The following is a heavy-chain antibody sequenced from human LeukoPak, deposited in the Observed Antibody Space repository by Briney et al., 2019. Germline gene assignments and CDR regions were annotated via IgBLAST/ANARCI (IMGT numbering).Heavy chain of an antibody. CDR2: ISSNGGST. CDR1: GFTFSSYA. Sequence: GGSLRLSCAASGFTFSSYAMHWVRQAPGKGLEYVSAISSNGGSTYYANSVKGRFTISRDNSKNTLYLQMGSLRAEDMAVYYCARITALIYGDYELGYWGQGTLVTVSS. V-gene: IGHV3-64*01. CDR3: ARITALIYGDYELGY. J-gene: IGHJ4*02. D-gene: IGHD4-17*01.